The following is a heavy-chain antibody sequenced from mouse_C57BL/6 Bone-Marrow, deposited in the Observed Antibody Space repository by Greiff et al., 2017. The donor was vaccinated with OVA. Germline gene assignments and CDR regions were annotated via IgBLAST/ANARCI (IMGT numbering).Heavy chain of an antibody. J-gene: IGHJ1*03. CDR1: GYTFTSYW. CDR3: ARNYYGSSYLWYFDV. V-gene: IGHV1-61*01. D-gene: IGHD1-1*01. CDR2: IYPSDSET. Sequence: VQLQQSGAELVRPGSSVKLSCKASGYTFTSYWMDWVKQRPGQGLEWIGNIYPSDSETHYNQKFKDQATLTVDKSSSTAYMQLSRLTSEESAGYYCARNYYGSSYLWYFDVWGTGTTVTVSS.